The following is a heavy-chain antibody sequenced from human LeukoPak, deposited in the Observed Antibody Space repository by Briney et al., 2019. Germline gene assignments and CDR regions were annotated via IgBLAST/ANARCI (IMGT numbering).Heavy chain of an antibody. J-gene: IGHJ4*02. CDR1: GGTFSSYA. Sequence: GASVKVSCKASGGTFSSYAISWVRQAPGQGLEWMGWINTNTGNPTYAQGFTGRFVFSLDTSVSTAYLQISSLKAEDTAVYYCARVYCSGGSCYSILDYWGQGTLVTVSS. CDR2: INTNTGNP. V-gene: IGHV7-4-1*02. CDR3: ARVYCSGGSCYSILDY. D-gene: IGHD2-15*01.